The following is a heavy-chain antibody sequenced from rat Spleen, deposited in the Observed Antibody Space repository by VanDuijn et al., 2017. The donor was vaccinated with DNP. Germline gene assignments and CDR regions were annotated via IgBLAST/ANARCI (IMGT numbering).Heavy chain of an antibody. V-gene: IGHV5-58*01. J-gene: IGHJ2*01. D-gene: IGHD5-1*01. CDR2: INTDGGST. Sequence: EVQLVETGGGLVQPGRSLKLSCVASGFTFSSYWMYWIRQAPGEGLEWVASINTDGGSTYYPDSVKGRFTISRDNAENTVYLQMNSLRSEDTATYYCAKDGRTGSWRYWGQGVMVTVSS. CDR3: AKDGRTGSWRY. CDR1: GFTFSSYW.